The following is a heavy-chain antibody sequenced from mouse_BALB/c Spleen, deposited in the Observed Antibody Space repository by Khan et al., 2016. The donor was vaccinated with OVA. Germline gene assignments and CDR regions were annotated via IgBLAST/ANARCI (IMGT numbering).Heavy chain of an antibody. CDR1: GYSITSNYA. Sequence: VQLKESGPGLVKPSQSLSLTYTVTGYSITSNYAWNWIRQFPGNKLEWMGYISYSGSTKYNPSLKSRISITRDTSKNQFFLQLNSVTTEDTATYYCASGNYYGYAMDYWGQGTSITVSS. J-gene: IGHJ4*01. D-gene: IGHD1-1*01. CDR3: ASGNYYGYAMDY. V-gene: IGHV3-2*02. CDR2: ISYSGST.